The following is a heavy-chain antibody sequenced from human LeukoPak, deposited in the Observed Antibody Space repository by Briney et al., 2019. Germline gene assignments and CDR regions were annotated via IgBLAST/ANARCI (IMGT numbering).Heavy chain of an antibody. CDR2: IYTSGST. CDR1: GGSISSYY. D-gene: IGHD6-13*01. J-gene: IGHJ4*02. CDR3: ARHTSSWSSLDY. V-gene: IGHV4-4*07. Sequence: SETLSLTCTVSGGSISSYYWSWIRQPAGKGLEWIGRIYTSGSTNYNPSLKSRVTMSVDTSKNQFSLKLSSVTATDTAAYYCARHTSSWSSLDYLGQGTLVTVSS.